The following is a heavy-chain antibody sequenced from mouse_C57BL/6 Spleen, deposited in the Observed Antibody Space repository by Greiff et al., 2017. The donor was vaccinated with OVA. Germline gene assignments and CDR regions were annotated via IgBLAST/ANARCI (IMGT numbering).Heavy chain of an antibody. Sequence: QVQLQQPGAELVKPGASVKLSCKASGYTFTSYWMQWVKQRPGQGLEWIGEIDPSDSYTNYNQKFKGKATLTVDTSSSTAYMQLSSLTSEDSAVYYGARTLTTVVAGFDYWGQGTTRAVSS. J-gene: IGHJ2*01. CDR1: GYTFTSYW. V-gene: IGHV1-50*01. D-gene: IGHD1-1*01. CDR2: IDPSDSYT. CDR3: ARTLTTVVAGFDY.